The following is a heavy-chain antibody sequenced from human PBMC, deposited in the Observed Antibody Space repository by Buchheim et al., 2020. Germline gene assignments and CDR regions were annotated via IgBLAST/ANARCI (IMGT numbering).Heavy chain of an antibody. Sequence: QVQLVQSGAEVKKPGSSVKVSCKASGGTFSSYTISWVRQAPGQGLEWMGRIIPILGIANYAQKFQGRVTITADKSTSTAYMELSSLRSEETAVYYWSTYYYDSSGYQYYYYGMDVWGQGTT. V-gene: IGHV1-69*02. CDR3: STYYYDSSGYQYYYYGMDV. J-gene: IGHJ6*02. CDR2: IIPILGIA. D-gene: IGHD3-22*01. CDR1: GGTFSSYT.